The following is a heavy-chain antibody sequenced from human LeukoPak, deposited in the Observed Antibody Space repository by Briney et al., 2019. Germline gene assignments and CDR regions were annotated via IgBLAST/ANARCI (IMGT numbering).Heavy chain of an antibody. J-gene: IGHJ5*02. V-gene: IGHV1-46*01. D-gene: IGHD4-11*01. Sequence: ASVKVSCKASGYTFTSYYMHWVRQAPGQGLEWMGIINPSGGSTSYAQRFQGRVTMTRDMSTSTVYMELSSLRSEDTAVYYCARDDYNAGGRNWNWFDPWGQGTLVTVSS. CDR1: GYTFTSYY. CDR3: ARDDYNAGGRNWNWFDP. CDR2: INPSGGST.